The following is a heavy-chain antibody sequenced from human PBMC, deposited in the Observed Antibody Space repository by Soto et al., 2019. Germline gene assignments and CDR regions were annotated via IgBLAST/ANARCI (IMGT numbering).Heavy chain of an antibody. Sequence: SVKVSCKTSGGTFSSYAISWVRQAPGQGLEWVGGIIPIFGSANYAQKFQGRVTISADESTSTAYMDLSGLRSEDTAVYYCARDRGYCRGGSCYSFDYWGRGTLVTVSS. J-gene: IGHJ4*02. CDR2: IIPIFGSA. D-gene: IGHD2-15*01. CDR1: GGTFSSYA. V-gene: IGHV1-69*13. CDR3: ARDRGYCRGGSCYSFDY.